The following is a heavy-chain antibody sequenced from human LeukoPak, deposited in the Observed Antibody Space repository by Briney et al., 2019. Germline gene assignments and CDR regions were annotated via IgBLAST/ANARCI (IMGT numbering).Heavy chain of an antibody. J-gene: IGHJ6*03. Sequence: SETLSLTCTVSGGSISSGSYYWSWIRQPAGKGLEWIGRIHTSGWTNYNPSLKSRVTMSADTSKNQFSLRLSSVTAADTAVYYCARDRYYYDSSGYNYMDVWGKGTTVTISS. CDR2: IHTSGWT. D-gene: IGHD3-22*01. CDR3: ARDRYYYDSSGYNYMDV. CDR1: GGSISSGSYY. V-gene: IGHV4-61*02.